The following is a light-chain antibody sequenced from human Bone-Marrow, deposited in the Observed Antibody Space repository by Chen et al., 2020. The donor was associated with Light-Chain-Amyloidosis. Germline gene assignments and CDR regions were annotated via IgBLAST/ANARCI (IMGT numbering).Light chain of an antibody. J-gene: IGLJ1*01. Sequence: QSALTQPASVSGSPGPPITISCTGPSSDVGGDNHVSWYQQHPVKAPKLMIYEVTNRPSWVPDRFSGSKSDNTASLTISGLQTEDEADYFCSSYTITNTLVFGSGTRVTVL. CDR2: EVT. CDR1: SSDVGGDNH. CDR3: SSYTITNTLV. V-gene: IGLV2-14*01.